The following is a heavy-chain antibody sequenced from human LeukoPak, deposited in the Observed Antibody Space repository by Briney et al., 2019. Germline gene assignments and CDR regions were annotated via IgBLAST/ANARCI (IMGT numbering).Heavy chain of an antibody. D-gene: IGHD3-22*01. CDR3: ARPYYYDSRIDP. J-gene: IGHJ5*02. Sequence: SETLSLTCTVSGGSIRSHYWSWIRPPPGKGLEWIGYIYYSGSTNYNPSLKSRVTISVDTSNNQLSLKLSSVTAADTAVYYCARPYYYDSRIDPWGQGILVTVSS. V-gene: IGHV4-59*08. CDR1: GGSIRSHY. CDR2: IYYSGST.